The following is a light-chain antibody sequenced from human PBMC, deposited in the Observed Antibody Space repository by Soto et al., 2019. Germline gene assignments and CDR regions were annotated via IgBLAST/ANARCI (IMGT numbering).Light chain of an antibody. CDR1: SSNIGAGYD. V-gene: IGLV1-40*01. CDR2: GNN. Sequence: QSVLTQPPSVSGAPGQRVTISCTGSSSNIGAGYDVHWYQQFPGTAPKLLIYGNNNRPSGVPDRFSGSKSGTSASLAITGLQAEDEADYYCQSYDRGARVFGGGTMLTVL. CDR3: QSYDRGARV. J-gene: IGLJ2*01.